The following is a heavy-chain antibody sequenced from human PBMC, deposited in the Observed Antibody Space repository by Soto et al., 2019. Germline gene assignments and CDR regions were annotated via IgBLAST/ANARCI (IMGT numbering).Heavy chain of an antibody. CDR3: ARDPGYDILTGSFYYYGMDA. CDR2: INAGNGNT. CDR1: GYTFTSYA. J-gene: IGHJ6*02. Sequence: ASVKVSCKASGYTFTSYAMHWVRQAPGQRLEWMGWINAGNGNTKYSQKFQGRVTITRDTSASTAYMELSSLRSEDTAVYYCARDPGYDILTGSFYYYGMDAWGHATTVTVS. D-gene: IGHD3-9*01. V-gene: IGHV1-3*01.